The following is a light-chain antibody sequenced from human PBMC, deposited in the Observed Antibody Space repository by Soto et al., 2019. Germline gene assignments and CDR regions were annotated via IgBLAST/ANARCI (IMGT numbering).Light chain of an antibody. CDR2: WAS. CDR1: QNVLYSSTNKNF. V-gene: IGKV4-1*01. CDR3: QQYYSSPHT. Sequence: DIVMTQSPDSLAVSLGERATINCTSSQNVLYSSTNKNFLAWYQQKPGQPPKLLIYWASTRESGVPDRFSGSGSETDFTLIISSLQAEDVAVYYCQQYYSSPHTFGQGSNLEIK. J-gene: IGKJ2*01.